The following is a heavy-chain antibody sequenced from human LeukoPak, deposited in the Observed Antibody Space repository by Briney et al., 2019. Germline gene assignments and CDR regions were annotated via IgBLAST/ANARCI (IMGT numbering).Heavy chain of an antibody. D-gene: IGHD3-10*01. CDR2: ISYDGSNK. CDR3: AKLGRNYFDY. CDR1: GFTFSSYA. Sequence: PGGSLRLSCAASGFTFSSYAMHWVRQAPGKGLEWVAVISYDGSNKYYADSVKGRFTISRDNSKNTLYLQMNSLRAEDTAVYYCAKLGRNYFDYWGQGTLVTVSS. J-gene: IGHJ4*02. V-gene: IGHV3-30-3*02.